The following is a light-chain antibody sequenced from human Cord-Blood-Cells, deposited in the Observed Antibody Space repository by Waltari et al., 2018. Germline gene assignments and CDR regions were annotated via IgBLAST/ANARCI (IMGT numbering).Light chain of an antibody. CDR1: QSVLYSSNNRNY. V-gene: IGKV4-1*01. CDR2: WAS. Sequence: DIVMTQSPYSLAVSLCETATINCKFSQSVLYSSNNRNYLAWYQQKLGQPHKLLIYWASSRETRVPDRFSGSGSGTDLTLPLSRLKAEDVAVYYCQQYYSTPRFTFGPGTKVDIK. CDR3: QQYYSTPRFT. J-gene: IGKJ3*01.